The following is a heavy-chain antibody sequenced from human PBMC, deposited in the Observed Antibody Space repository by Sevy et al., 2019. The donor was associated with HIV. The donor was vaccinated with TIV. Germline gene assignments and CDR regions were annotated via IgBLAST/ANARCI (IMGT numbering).Heavy chain of an antibody. CDR2: ISAYNGNT. D-gene: IGHD2-15*01. V-gene: IGHV1-18*01. CDR1: GYTFTSYG. CDR3: ARGYCSGGSCYSYDY. Sequence: ASVKVSCKASGYTFTSYGISWVRQAPGQGLEWMGWISAYNGNTNYAQKLQGRVTMTTDTSTSTAYMELRSLRSDDTAVYYCARGYCSGGSCYSYDYWGQGTLVTVSS. J-gene: IGHJ4*02.